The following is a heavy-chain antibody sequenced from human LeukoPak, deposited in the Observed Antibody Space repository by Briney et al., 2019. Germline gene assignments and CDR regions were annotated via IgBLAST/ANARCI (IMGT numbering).Heavy chain of an antibody. V-gene: IGHV1-69*06. Sequence: APVRVSCKASGGTFSSYAISWVRQAPGQGLEWMGGIIPIFGTANYAQEFQGRVAITADKSTSTAYMELSSLRSEDTAVYYCARDLKLPGISSSWHDDAFDIWGQGTMVTVSS. CDR1: GGTFSSYA. CDR2: IIPIFGTA. J-gene: IGHJ3*02. CDR3: ARDLKLPGISSSWHDDAFDI. D-gene: IGHD6-13*01.